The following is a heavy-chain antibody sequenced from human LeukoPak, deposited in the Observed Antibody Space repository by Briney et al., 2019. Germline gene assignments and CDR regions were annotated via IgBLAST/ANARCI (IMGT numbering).Heavy chain of an antibody. D-gene: IGHD4-23*01. Sequence: ASVKVSCKASGHTFTSYYMHWVRQAPGQGLEWMGIINPSGGSTSYAQKFQGRVTMTRDTSTSTVYMELSSLGSEDTAVYYCARSLHDYGGNSQEYYFDYWGQGTLVTVSS. CDR2: INPSGGST. J-gene: IGHJ4*02. CDR3: ARSLHDYGGNSQEYYFDY. CDR1: GHTFTSYY. V-gene: IGHV1-46*01.